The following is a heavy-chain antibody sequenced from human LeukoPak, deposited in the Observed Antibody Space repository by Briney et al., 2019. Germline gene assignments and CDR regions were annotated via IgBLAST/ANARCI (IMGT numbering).Heavy chain of an antibody. J-gene: IGHJ4*02. V-gene: IGHV3-33*01. CDR2: TWYDGSNK. CDR3: ARDAPTYYYDSSGYYYEAIFAY. CDR1: GFTFSSYG. Sequence: PGGSLRLSCAASGFTFSSYGMPWVRQAPGKGLEWVAVTWYDGSNKYYADSVKGRFTISRDNSKNTLYLQMNSLRAEDTAVYYCARDAPTYYYDSSGYYYEAIFAYWGQGTLVTVSS. D-gene: IGHD3-22*01.